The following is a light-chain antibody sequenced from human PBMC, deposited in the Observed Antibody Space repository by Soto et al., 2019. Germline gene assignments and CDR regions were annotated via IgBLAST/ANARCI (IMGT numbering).Light chain of an antibody. CDR1: QTVDSH. V-gene: IGKV3-15*01. Sequence: EVVMTQSPATLSVSAGERVSLSCRASQTVDSHLAWYQQKPGQAPRLLIYGTDTRANGIPARFSGGGSGTEFTLTLSSLQSEDFAVYYCQQYDKWPLTFGGGTKVEIK. J-gene: IGKJ4*01. CDR2: GTD. CDR3: QQYDKWPLT.